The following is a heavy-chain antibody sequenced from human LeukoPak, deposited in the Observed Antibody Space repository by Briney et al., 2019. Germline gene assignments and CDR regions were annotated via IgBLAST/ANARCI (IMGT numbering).Heavy chain of an antibody. J-gene: IGHJ1*01. CDR1: GFTFSRHW. D-gene: IGHD2-21*02. CDR3: TSWGDTTAEYFQR. CDR2: IKQDGSAK. Sequence: GGSLRLSCAASGFTFSRHWMYWVRQAPGKGLEWVANIKQDGSAKPYVDSVKGRFTISRDNAQNSMYLQMNSLRVEDTAVYYCTSWGDTTAEYFQRWGQGTLVTVSS. V-gene: IGHV3-7*01.